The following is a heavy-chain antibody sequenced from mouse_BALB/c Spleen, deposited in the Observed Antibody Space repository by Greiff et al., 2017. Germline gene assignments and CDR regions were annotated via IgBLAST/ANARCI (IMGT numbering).Heavy chain of an antibody. CDR2: INPNNGGT. CDR1: GYTFTDYN. V-gene: IGHV1-18*01. Sequence: EVQLQQSGPELVKPGASLKIPCKASGYTFTDYNMDWVKQSHGKSLEWIGDINPNNGGTIYNQKFKGKATLTVDKSSSTAYMELRSLTSEDTAVYYCARSGRLLNAMDYWGQGTSVTVSS. J-gene: IGHJ4*01. D-gene: IGHD2-3*01. CDR3: ARSGRLLNAMDY.